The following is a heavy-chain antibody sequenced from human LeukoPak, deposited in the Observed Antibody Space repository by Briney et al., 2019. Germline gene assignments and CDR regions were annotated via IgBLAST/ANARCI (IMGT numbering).Heavy chain of an antibody. D-gene: IGHD6-13*01. J-gene: IGHJ3*02. Sequence: PGRSLRLSCAASGFTFSSYGMHWVRQAPGKGLEWVAVISYDGSNKYYADSVRGRFTISRDNSKNTLYLQMNSLRAEDTAVYYCAKFSLYWDPGSKRSTGYSSSWYRAFDIWGXGXXXTVSS. CDR3: AKFSLYWDPGSKRSTGYSSSWYRAFDI. V-gene: IGHV3-30*18. CDR2: ISYDGSNK. CDR1: GFTFSSYG.